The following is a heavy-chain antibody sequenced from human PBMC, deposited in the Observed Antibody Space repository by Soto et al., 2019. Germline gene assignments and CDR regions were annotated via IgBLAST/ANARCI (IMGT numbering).Heavy chain of an antibody. CDR2: ISWNSGTI. D-gene: IGHD3-3*01. Sequence: EVQVVESGGGLVQPGRSLRLSCAASGFSFDDYAMHWVRQAPGKGLEWVSGISWNSGTIGYADSVKGRFTISRDNVKISLYLQMNSLRAEDTSVFYCVKSTDGIANDFGVWGQGTTVTVSS. J-gene: IGHJ6*02. CDR1: GFSFDDYA. CDR3: VKSTDGIANDFGV. V-gene: IGHV3-9*01.